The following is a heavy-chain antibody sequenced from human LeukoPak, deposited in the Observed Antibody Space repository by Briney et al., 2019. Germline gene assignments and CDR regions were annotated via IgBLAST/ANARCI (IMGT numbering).Heavy chain of an antibody. V-gene: IGHV3-23*01. CDR1: GFTFSSYA. D-gene: IGHD3-10*01. CDR2: ISGGGGIT. Sequence: GGSLRLSCAASGFTFSSYAMSWVRQAPGKGLEWASAISGGGGITYYADSVMGRFTISRDNSKNTLYLQMNSLKAEDTAVYYCSKMGGFLDYWGQGTLVTVSS. J-gene: IGHJ4*02. CDR3: SKMGGFLDY.